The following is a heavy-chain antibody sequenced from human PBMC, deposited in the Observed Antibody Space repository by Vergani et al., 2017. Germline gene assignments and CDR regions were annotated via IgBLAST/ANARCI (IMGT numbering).Heavy chain of an antibody. CDR2: ISWNSGSI. J-gene: IGHJ3*02. CDR3: AKDFWVTTYAFDI. CDR1: VFTFDAYA. D-gene: IGHD4-11*01. V-gene: IGHV3-9*01. Sequence: EVQLVESGGGLVQPGRSLRLSCAASVFTFDAYAMHWVRQAPGKGLEWVSGISWNSGSIGYADSVKGRFTISRDHAKNSLYLQMNSLRAEDTALYYCAKDFWVTTYAFDIWGQGTMVTVSS.